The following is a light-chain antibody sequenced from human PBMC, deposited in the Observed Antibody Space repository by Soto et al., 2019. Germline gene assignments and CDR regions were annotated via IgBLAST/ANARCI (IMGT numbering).Light chain of an antibody. CDR3: GTWDSSQSTAGMI. J-gene: IGLJ2*01. Sequence: QSVLTQPPSVSAAPGQTVTISCSGSTSNIGNNYVSWYRQFPDPAPQLLIYDNDRRPSGTPDRFSGSKSGTSATLGITGLQTGDEADYFCGTWDSSQSTAGMIFGGGTQLTVL. CDR2: DND. CDR1: TSNIGNNY. V-gene: IGLV1-51*01.